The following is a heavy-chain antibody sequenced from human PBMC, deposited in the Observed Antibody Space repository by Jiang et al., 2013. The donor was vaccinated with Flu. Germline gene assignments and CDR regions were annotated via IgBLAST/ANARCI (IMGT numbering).Heavy chain of an antibody. J-gene: IGHJ2*01. Sequence: SGAEVKKPGASVKVSCKASGYTFTGYYMHWVRQAPGQGLEWMGWINPNSGGTNYAQKFQGRVTMTRDTSISTAYMELSRLRSDDTAVYYCARVADSSSWSLNWYFDLWGRGTLVTVSS. CDR2: INPNSGGT. D-gene: IGHD6-13*01. V-gene: IGHV1-2*02. CDR3: ARVADSSSWSLNWYFDL. CDR1: GYTFTGYY.